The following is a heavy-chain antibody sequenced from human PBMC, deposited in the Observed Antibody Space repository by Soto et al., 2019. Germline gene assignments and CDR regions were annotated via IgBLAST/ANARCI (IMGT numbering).Heavy chain of an antibody. CDR2: IYYSGST. CDR3: ARTIFGVVPDTYYYGMDV. CDR1: GGSISSGGYY. J-gene: IGHJ6*02. D-gene: IGHD3-3*01. Sequence: PSETLSLTCTVSGGSISSGGYYWSWIRQHPGKGLEWIGYIYYSGSTYYNPSLKSRVTISVDTSKNQFSLKLSSVTAADTAVYYCARTIFGVVPDTYYYGMDVWGQGTTVTVSS. V-gene: IGHV4-31*03.